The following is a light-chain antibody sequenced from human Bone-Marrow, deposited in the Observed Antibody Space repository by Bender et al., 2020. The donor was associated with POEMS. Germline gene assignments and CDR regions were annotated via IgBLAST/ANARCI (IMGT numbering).Light chain of an antibody. CDR1: RNDIGGYDL. CDR2: EVT. V-gene: IGLV2-23*02. CDR3: SSYEGNTFPVV. Sequence: QSALTQPRSVSGSPGQSVTITCTGTRNDIGGYDLVSWYRQDPGKAPKLMISEVTKRPSGVSIRFSGSKFGNTASLTISGLQADDEADYYCSSYEGNTFPVVCGGGTRLTVL. J-gene: IGLJ2*01.